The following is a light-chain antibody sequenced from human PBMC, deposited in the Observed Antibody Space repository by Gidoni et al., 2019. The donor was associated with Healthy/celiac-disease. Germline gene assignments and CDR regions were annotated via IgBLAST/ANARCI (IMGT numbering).Light chain of an antibody. V-gene: IGKV3-11*01. CDR3: QQRSNWPALT. CDR1: QSVSSY. J-gene: IGKJ4*01. CDR2: EAS. Sequence: EIVLTQSPATLSLSPGEIATLSCRASQSVSSYLSWYQQKPGQAPRLLVCEASNRATGIPARFSGSGSGTDFTLTISSLEPEDFAVYYCQQRSNWPALTFGGGTKVEIK.